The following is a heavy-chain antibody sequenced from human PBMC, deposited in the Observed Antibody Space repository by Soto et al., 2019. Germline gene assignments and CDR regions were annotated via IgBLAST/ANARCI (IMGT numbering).Heavy chain of an antibody. V-gene: IGHV3-48*02. CDR2: ISSSSSTM. J-gene: IGHJ6*02. CDR1: GFTFSAYR. Sequence: VGSLRLSCAASGFTFSAYRMNWVRQAPGKGLEWVSYISSSSSTMYYAGSVKGRFTISRDNAQNSLFLQMNSLRDEDTAVYYCARDWTYCSGGSCYYGMDVWGQGTTVTVSS. CDR3: ARDWTYCSGGSCYYGMDV. D-gene: IGHD2-15*01.